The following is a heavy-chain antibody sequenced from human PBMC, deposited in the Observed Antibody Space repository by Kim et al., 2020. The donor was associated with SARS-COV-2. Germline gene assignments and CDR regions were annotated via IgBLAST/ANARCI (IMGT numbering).Heavy chain of an antibody. Sequence: SVKVSCKASGGTFSSYAISWVRQAPGQGLEWMGGIIPIFGTANYAQKFQGRVTITADESTSTAYMELSSLRSEDTAVYYCARTFHRLGAFDIWGQGTMVTVSS. J-gene: IGHJ3*02. CDR1: GGTFSSYA. V-gene: IGHV1-69*13. CDR3: ARTFHRLGAFDI. CDR2: IIPIFGTA.